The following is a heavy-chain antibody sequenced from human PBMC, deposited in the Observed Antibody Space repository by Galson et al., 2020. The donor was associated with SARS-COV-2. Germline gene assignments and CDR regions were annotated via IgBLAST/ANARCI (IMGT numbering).Heavy chain of an antibody. CDR3: ARDLSYYYDSSGPNDY. Sequence: SYIYYADSVKGRFTISRDNAKNSLYLQMNSLRAEDTAVYYCARDLSYYYDSSGPNDYWGQGTLVTVSS. V-gene: IGHV3-21*01. CDR2: SYI. J-gene: IGHJ4*02. D-gene: IGHD3-22*01.